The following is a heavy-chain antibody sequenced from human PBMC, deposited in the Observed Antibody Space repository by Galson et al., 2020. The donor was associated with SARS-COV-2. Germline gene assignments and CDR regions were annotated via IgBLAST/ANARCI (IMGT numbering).Heavy chain of an antibody. J-gene: IGHJ4*02. CDR3: ARDRSGYNSYYFDY. CDR1: GYTFANYY. Sequence: GESLKISCKASGYTFANYYMHWVRQAPGQGLEWLGIINPSGGGTTYAQKFQGRVTMTRDTSTSTVYMELGSLYFEDTAVYYCARDRSGYNSYYFDYWGQGTLVTVSA. CDR2: INPSGGGT. V-gene: IGHV1-46*01. D-gene: IGHD5-12*01.